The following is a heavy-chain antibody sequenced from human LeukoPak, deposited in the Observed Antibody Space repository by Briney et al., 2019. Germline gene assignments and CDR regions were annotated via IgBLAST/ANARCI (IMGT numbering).Heavy chain of an antibody. V-gene: IGHV3-30*02. J-gene: IGHJ4*02. D-gene: IGHD3-10*02. CDR3: ARDFSDVRGNMFDS. CDR2: IRYDGSNK. Sequence: GGSLRLSCAASGFTFSSYGMHWVRQAPGKGLEWVAFIRYDGSNKYYADCVKGRFTISRDNAKNSVYLQMNSLRAEDTVVYYCARDFSDVRGNMFDSWGQGTLVTVSS. CDR1: GFTFSSYG.